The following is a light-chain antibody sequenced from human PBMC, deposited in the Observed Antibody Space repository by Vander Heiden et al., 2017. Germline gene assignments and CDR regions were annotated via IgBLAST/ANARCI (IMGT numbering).Light chain of an antibody. CDR1: QSVYNSY. CDR2: GAS. J-gene: IGKJ1*01. V-gene: IGKV3-20*01. CDR3: QQYGGSSWT. Sequence: EIVLTQSPGTLSLSPGERATLSCRASQSVYNSYLAWYQQKPGQAPRLLIYGASTRDTGIPDRFSGSGSGTDFTLTISRLEPADFAVYYCQQYGGSSWTFGQGTKVEIK.